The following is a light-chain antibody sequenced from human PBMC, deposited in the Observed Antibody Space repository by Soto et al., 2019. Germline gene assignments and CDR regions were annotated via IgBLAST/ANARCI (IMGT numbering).Light chain of an antibody. CDR2: RDN. CDR3: ATWDGSLSVVYV. V-gene: IGLV1-47*01. CDR1: SSNIGSNY. J-gene: IGLJ1*01. Sequence: QAVVTQPPSASGTPGQRVTISCSGSSSNIGSNYVYWYQRVTGAAPKLLIYRDNLRPSGVPDRFSGSKSGTSASLAISGLRSEDEAEYYCATWDGSLSVVYVFGTGTKLTVL.